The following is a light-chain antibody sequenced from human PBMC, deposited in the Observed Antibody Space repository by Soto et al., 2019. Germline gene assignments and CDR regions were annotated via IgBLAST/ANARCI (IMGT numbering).Light chain of an antibody. CDR3: SSYSISSTLHYV. CDR1: SSDVGPYNY. V-gene: IGLV2-14*01. CDR2: EVS. Sequence: QSVLTQPASVSGSPGQSITISCAGTSSDVGPYNYVSWYQLHPGKAPKLMIFEVSNRPSGVSNRFSGSKSGNTASLTISGLQAEDEADYYYSSYSISSTLHYVFGTGTKVTVL. J-gene: IGLJ1*01.